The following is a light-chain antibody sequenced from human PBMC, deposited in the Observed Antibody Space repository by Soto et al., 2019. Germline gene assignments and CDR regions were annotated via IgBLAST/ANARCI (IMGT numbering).Light chain of an antibody. CDR1: QRISAY. Sequence: DIQMTQSPSSLSASVGDRVTITCRASQRISAYLNWYQQKPGEAPKLPIFDVSVLESGVPSRFSVSGSETDSTLSITSLQPEDFATYFCQQSYTTPWTFGQGTKVEIK. V-gene: IGKV1-39*01. J-gene: IGKJ1*01. CDR3: QQSYTTPWT. CDR2: DVS.